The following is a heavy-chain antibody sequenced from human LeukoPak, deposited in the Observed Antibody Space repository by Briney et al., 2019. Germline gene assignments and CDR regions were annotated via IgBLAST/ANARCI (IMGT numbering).Heavy chain of an antibody. D-gene: IGHD3-22*01. J-gene: IGHJ5*02. Sequence: GGSLRLSCAASGFTVNNYGLIWVRQAPGKGREWVAAISNDGGGTMYAAFVEGRFTISRDNSKNTLFLQMNSLRAEDTALYYCAKGSSGYFANLWGQGTLVTVSS. CDR1: GFTVNNYG. CDR3: AKGSSGYFANL. CDR2: ISNDGGGT. V-gene: IGHV3-23*01.